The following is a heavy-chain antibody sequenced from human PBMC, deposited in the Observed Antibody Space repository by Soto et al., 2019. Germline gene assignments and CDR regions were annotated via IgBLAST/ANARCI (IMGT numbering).Heavy chain of an antibody. CDR3: ARDHLILPAHDFFYGSDV. CDR1: GFNFSMYS. J-gene: IGHJ6*02. CDR2: IPQDGVDG. D-gene: IGHD2-21*02. Sequence: DVKLVESGGGMVQPGDSLRLSCEVSGFNFSMYSMSWVRQTPGKGLEWVAKIPQDGVDGHYADAVKGRFTISRDNGKNSLYLQMNNLRAEDTAVYYCARDHLILPAHDFFYGSDVWGRGATVTVSS. V-gene: IGHV3-7*03.